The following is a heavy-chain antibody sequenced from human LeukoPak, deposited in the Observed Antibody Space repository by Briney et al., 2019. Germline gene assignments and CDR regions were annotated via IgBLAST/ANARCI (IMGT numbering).Heavy chain of an antibody. CDR2: ISGSGNTI. CDR3: ARGYYSGYFGH. V-gene: IGHV3-11*04. D-gene: IGHD2-15*01. CDR1: GFTFSDYY. J-gene: IGHJ4*02. Sequence: GGSLRLSCAAPGFTFSDYYMSWIRQAPGKGLEWVSYISGSGNTITYAESVKGRFTISRDNAKNSLYLQMNSLRVEDTAVYYCARGYYSGYFGHWGQGTLVTVSS.